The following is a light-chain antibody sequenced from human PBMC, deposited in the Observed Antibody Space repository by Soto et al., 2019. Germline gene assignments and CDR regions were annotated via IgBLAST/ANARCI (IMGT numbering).Light chain of an antibody. V-gene: IGKV3-20*01. J-gene: IGKJ1*01. Sequence: EIVLTQSPGTLSLSPGERASLSCRANQSVSSDFLAWYQQKPGPAPRLLIYGASTRASGIPDSFSGSGSGTDFTLTISRLEPEDFAVYYCQQHGSSYRTFGQETKVEIK. CDR1: QSVSSDF. CDR2: GAS. CDR3: QQHGSSYRT.